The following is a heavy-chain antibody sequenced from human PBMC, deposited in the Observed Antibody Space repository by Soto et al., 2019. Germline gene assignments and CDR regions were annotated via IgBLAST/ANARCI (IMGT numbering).Heavy chain of an antibody. D-gene: IGHD5-18*01. J-gene: IGHJ4*02. CDR3: AKDIVRYTYGACDY. Sequence: GGSLRLSCAASGFTFNTYGMYWVRQAPGKGLEWVAAISYDGSNKYHADSVKGRFTISRYNSKNTLYLQMNSLRVEDTAVYYCAKDIVRYTYGACDYWGQGALVTVSS. V-gene: IGHV3-30*18. CDR1: GFTFNTYG. CDR2: ISYDGSNK.